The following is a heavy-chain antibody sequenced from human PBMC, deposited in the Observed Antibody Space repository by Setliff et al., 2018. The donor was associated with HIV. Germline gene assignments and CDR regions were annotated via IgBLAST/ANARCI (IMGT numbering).Heavy chain of an antibody. J-gene: IGHJ6*03. CDR2: INHSGST. D-gene: IGHD5-12*01. CDR1: GGSFSGYY. V-gene: IGHV4-34*01. CDR3: ARGATLLPGYSDRWEYFYMDV. Sequence: SETLSLTCAVYGGSFSGYYWSWIRQSPGKGLEWIGEINHSGSTKYNPSLKSRVTISVDTSKNQFSLRLNSVTAADTAVYYCARGATLLPGYSDRWEYFYMDVWGKGTTVTVSS.